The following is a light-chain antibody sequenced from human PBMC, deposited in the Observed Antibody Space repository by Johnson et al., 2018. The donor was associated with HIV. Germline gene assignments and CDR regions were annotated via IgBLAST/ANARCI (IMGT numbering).Light chain of an antibody. CDR3: GTWDNSLNVYV. CDR2: DNN. J-gene: IGLJ1*01. Sequence: QSVLTQPASVSAASGQKVNISCSGSSSNIGNYYVSWYQHLPGTAPKLLIYDNNKRPSGIPYRFSGSKSGTSATLGIAGLQTGDEADSFCGTWDNSLNVYVFGTATKVSVL. CDR1: SSNIGNYY. V-gene: IGLV1-51*01.